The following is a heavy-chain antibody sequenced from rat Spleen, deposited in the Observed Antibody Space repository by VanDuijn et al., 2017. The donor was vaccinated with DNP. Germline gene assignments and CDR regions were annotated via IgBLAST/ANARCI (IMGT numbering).Heavy chain of an antibody. CDR3: ASLTTEGIVGWYFDF. V-gene: IGHV5-22*01. D-gene: IGHD1-11*01. CDR2: ISYEGSST. CDR1: GFTFSDYY. Sequence: EVQLVESGGGLVQPGRSLKLSCAASGFTFSDYYMAWVRQAPKKGLEWVASISYEGSSTYYGDSVKGRFTISRDNAKSTLYLQMNSLRSEDTATYYCASLTTEGIVGWYFDFWGPGTMVTVSS. J-gene: IGHJ1*01.